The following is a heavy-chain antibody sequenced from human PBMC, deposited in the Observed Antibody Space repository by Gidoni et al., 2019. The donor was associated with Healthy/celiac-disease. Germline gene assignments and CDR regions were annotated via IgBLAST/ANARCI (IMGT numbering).Heavy chain of an antibody. J-gene: IGHJ4*02. V-gene: IGHV4-39*01. Sequence: QLQLQESRPGLVKPSETLSLTCTVSGGSISSSRYYWGWIRPPPGTGLEWIGSIYYSGRTYYNPSLKGRVTIAVDTSKNQFSLKLSSVTAADTAVYYCARVMGAYCGGDCAPFDYWGQGTLVTVSS. CDR3: ARVMGAYCGGDCAPFDY. CDR2: IYYSGRT. D-gene: IGHD2-21*02. CDR1: GGSISSSRYY.